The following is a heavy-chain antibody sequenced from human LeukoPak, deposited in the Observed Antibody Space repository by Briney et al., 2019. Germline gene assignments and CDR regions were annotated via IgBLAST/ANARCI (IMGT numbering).Heavy chain of an antibody. CDR3: ATDPPWYSSGWYSFDY. D-gene: IGHD6-19*01. CDR1: GYTLTELS. J-gene: IGHJ4*02. V-gene: IGHV1-24*01. Sequence: ASVKVSCKVSGYTLTELSMHRVRQAPGKGLEWMGGFDPEDGETIYAQKFQGRVTMTEDTSTDTAYMELSSLRSEDTAVYYCATDPPWYSSGWYSFDYWGQGTLVTVSS. CDR2: FDPEDGET.